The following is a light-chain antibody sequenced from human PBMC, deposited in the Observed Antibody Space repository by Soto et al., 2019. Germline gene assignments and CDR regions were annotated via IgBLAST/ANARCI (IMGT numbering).Light chain of an antibody. CDR2: TSG. V-gene: IGKV1-39*01. J-gene: IGKJ2*01. Sequence: IQMTQSPSSLSASVGDRVTITCRASQRITTYLNWYQQKPGEAPKLLISTSGTLQRGVPSRFSGSGSGTDFTLTITALRPEDFATYFCQQTYSTPYTFGQGTKLDI. CDR3: QQTYSTPYT. CDR1: QRITTY.